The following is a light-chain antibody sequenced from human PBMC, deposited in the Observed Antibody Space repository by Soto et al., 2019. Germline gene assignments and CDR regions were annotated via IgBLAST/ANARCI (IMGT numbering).Light chain of an antibody. Sequence: EIVMTQSPATLSVSTGERATLSCRASQSVGSTLAWYQQKPGRAPRLIIRPASIRATGTPARFSGSGSGTEFTLTISSLQSEDFAVYYFHQYNKLPQTFGQGTKVELK. CDR3: HQYNKLPQT. J-gene: IGKJ1*01. CDR1: QSVGST. V-gene: IGKV3-15*01. CDR2: PAS.